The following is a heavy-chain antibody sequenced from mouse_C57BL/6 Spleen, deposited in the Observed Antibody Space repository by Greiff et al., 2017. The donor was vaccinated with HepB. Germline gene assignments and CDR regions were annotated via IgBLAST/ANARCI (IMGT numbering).Heavy chain of an antibody. V-gene: IGHV5-17*01. CDR3: ARELGLWYFDV. J-gene: IGHJ1*03. CDR2: ISSGSSTI. Sequence: EVKLMESGGGLVKPGGSLKLSCAASGFTFSDYGMHWVRQAPEKGLEWVAYISSGSSTIYYADTVKGRFTISRDNAKNTLFLQMTSLRSEDTAMYYCARELGLWYFDVWGTGTTVTVSS. CDR1: GFTFSDYG. D-gene: IGHD4-1*01.